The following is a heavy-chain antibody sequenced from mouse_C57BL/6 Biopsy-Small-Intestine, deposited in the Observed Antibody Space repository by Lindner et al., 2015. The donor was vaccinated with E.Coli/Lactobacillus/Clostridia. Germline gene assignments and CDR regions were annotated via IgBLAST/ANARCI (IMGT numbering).Heavy chain of an antibody. V-gene: IGHV1-63*01. CDR3: ARRLPYYFDY. CDR2: IYPGGGNT. CDR1: GYTFTNYW. Sequence: VQLQESGAELVRPGTSVKMSCKASGYTFTNYWINWAKQRPGHGLEWIGDIYPGGGNTYYNEKFKGKATLTADKSSSTAYMELRSLTSEDSAVYFCARRLPYYFDYWGQGTTLTVSS. J-gene: IGHJ2*01. D-gene: IGHD2-2*01.